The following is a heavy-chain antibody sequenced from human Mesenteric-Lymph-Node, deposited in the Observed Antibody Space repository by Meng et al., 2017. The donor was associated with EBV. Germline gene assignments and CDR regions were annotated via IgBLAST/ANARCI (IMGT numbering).Heavy chain of an antibody. D-gene: IGHD1-26*01. CDR3: VHTPTRTYFLGDY. J-gene: IGHJ4*02. Sequence: QNTLKESGPTLVKPTETLTLTCTFSAFSLSTIGGVAWIRQPPGKALEWLALIYWDGDDRYSPSLKSRLTITKDTSKNQVVLTMTNMAPVDTATYYCVHTPTRTYFLGDYWGQGILVTVSS. CDR2: IYWDGDD. V-gene: IGHV2-5*02. CDR1: AFSLSTIGG.